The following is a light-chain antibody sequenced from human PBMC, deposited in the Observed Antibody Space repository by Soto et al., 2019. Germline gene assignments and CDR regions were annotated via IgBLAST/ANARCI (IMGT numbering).Light chain of an antibody. CDR1: HTIISW. CDR2: KPS. V-gene: IGKV1-5*03. J-gene: IGKJ1*01. CDR3: KHYNSYSDA. Sequence: DVQLTQSPFTLSGCTGASLAITCWASHTIISWLAWYQQKPGKAPKLLISKPSTLKSGVPSRFSGSGSGTEFTLTISSLQTDDFATYSCKHYNSYSDAFGKGTKVDIK.